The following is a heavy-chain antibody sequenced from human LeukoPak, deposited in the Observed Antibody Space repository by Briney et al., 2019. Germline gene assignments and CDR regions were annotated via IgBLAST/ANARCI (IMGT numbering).Heavy chain of an antibody. CDR2: ISGSGAST. Sequence: GGSLRLSCAASGFTFSSYAMSWVRQAPGKGLEWVSGISGSGASTYYADSVKGRFTISRDNSKNTLYLQMNSLRAEDRAVYYCARDKRGYSGYDYDYWGQGTLVTVSS. D-gene: IGHD5-12*01. CDR3: ARDKRGYSGYDYDY. CDR1: GFTFSSYA. V-gene: IGHV3-23*01. J-gene: IGHJ4*02.